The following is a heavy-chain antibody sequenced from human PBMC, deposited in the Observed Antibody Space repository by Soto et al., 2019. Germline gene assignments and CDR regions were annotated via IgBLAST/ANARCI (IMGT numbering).Heavy chain of an antibody. CDR3: ARGDGSGSPWKDYGMDV. V-gene: IGHV4-30-4*01. D-gene: IGHD3-10*01. CDR1: GGSISSGDYY. J-gene: IGHJ6*02. Sequence: LSLTCTVSGGSISSGDYYWSWIRQPPGKGLEWIGYIYYSGSTYYNPSLKSRVTISVDTSKNQFSLKLSSVTAADTAVYYCARGDGSGSPWKDYGMDVWGQGTTVTVSS. CDR2: IYYSGST.